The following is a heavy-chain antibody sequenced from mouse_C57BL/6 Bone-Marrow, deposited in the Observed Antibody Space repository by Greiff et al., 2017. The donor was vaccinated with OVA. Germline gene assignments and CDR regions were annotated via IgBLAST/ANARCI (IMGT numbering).Heavy chain of an antibody. D-gene: IGHD2-2*01. Sequence: LQQPGAELVKPGASVKLSCKASGYTFTSYWMQWVKQRPGQGLEWLGEIDPSDSYTNYNQKFKGKATLTVDPSSSTAYMQLSSLTSEDSAVYYCASYGYGFDYWGQGTTLTVSS. CDR1: GYTFTSYW. CDR2: IDPSDSYT. J-gene: IGHJ2*01. CDR3: ASYGYGFDY. V-gene: IGHV1-50*01.